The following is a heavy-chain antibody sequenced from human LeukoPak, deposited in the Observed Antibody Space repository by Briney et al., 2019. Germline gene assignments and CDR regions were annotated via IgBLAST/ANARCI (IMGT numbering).Heavy chain of an antibody. CDR2: IYSGGST. CDR1: GFTVSSNY. Sequence: GGSLRLSCAASGFTVSSNYMSWVRQAPGKGLEWVSVIYSGGSTFYADSVKGRFSISRDNSKNTLYLQMNSLRAEDTAVYYCAKDVGFHAFDIWGQGTMVTVSS. D-gene: IGHD2-15*01. CDR3: AKDVGFHAFDI. J-gene: IGHJ3*02. V-gene: IGHV3-53*01.